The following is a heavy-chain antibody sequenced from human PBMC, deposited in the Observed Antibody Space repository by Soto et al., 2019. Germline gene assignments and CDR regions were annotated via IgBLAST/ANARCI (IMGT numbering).Heavy chain of an antibody. CDR1: GGIFGSHG. CDR2: FIPIFRTL. Sequence: QVQLIQSEAEVKKPGSSVRVSCTASGGIFGSHGFSWVRQAPGQRLEWVGGFIPIFRTLTYTEKFQARVRIAADESTNTFYLDLCSLTSEDTAVYYCVRDRRIYYSDPHDEFVASDYEVWGQGTMVSVSS. D-gene: IGHD3-22*01. CDR3: VRDRRIYYSDPHDEFVASDYEV. V-gene: IGHV1-69*01. J-gene: IGHJ3*01.